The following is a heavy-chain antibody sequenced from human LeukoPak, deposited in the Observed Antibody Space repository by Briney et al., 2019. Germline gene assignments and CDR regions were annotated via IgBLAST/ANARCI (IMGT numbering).Heavy chain of an antibody. CDR2: ISWSSGSI. CDR3: AKVGSPHDAFDI. D-gene: IGHD3-10*01. V-gene: IGHV3-9*01. CDR1: GFTFDDYA. J-gene: IGHJ3*02. Sequence: GGSLRLSCAASGFTFDDYAMHWVRQARGKGLEWGSGISWSSGSIGYADSVKGRFTISRDNAKNSLYLQMNSLRAEDTALYYCAKVGSPHDAFDIWGQGTMVTVSS.